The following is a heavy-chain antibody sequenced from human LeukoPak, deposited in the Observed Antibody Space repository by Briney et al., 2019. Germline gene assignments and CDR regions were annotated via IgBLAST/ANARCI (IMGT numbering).Heavy chain of an antibody. CDR3: ARTNLDCKKGICYDY. D-gene: IGHD2-8*01. J-gene: IGHJ4*02. CDR1: DYTFTNYG. CDR2: ISAYNGNT. V-gene: IGHV1-18*01. Sequence: GASVKVSCKASDYTFTNYGISGVRQPPARGREWMGWISAYNGNTYYAQKLQGRVTVTTDTSTSTAYMELRSLRSDDTAVYYCARTNLDCKKGICYDYWGQGTLVTVSS.